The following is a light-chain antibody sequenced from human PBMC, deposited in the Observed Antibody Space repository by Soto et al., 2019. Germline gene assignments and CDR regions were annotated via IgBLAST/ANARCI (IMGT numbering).Light chain of an antibody. CDR1: QSIGLA. V-gene: IGKV3-11*01. CDR2: DAS. J-gene: IGKJ1*01. Sequence: EIVLTQSPATLSLSPGERATLSCRASQSIGLAIAWYQHKPGQAPRLRIFDASQRATGIPARFRRSGYGTDFTLSISSLEPEDFAVYYCQQRTDRPPWTFGQGTKVESK. CDR3: QQRTDRPPWT.